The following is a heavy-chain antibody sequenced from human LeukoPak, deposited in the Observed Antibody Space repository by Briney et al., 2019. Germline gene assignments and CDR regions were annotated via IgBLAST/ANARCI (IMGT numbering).Heavy chain of an antibody. CDR3: SRELSVVAATRGDFDS. D-gene: IGHD2-15*01. CDR1: ALTVSSNY. J-gene: IGHJ4*02. Sequence: GGSLRLSCAAYALTVSSNYMSWVRQAPGKGLEWVSLIYSGVSTYYADSVKGRFTISRDNSKNALYLQMNSLSAEHRAVYYWSRELSVVAATRGDFDSWGQGTLVTVSS. CDR2: IYSGVST. V-gene: IGHV3-53*01.